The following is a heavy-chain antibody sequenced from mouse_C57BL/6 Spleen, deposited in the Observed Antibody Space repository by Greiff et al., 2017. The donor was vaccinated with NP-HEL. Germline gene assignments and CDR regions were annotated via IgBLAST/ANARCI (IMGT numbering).Heavy chain of an antibody. D-gene: IGHD2-1*01. Sequence: EVLLVDSGGGLVKPGGSLKLSCAASGFTFSDYGMHWVRQAPEKGLEWVAYISSGSSTIYYADTVKGRFTISRDNAKNTLFLQMTSLRSEDTAMYYCARDYGNYEGYAMDYWGQGTSVTVSS. J-gene: IGHJ4*01. CDR3: ARDYGNYEGYAMDY. V-gene: IGHV5-17*01. CDR2: ISSGSSTI. CDR1: GFTFSDYG.